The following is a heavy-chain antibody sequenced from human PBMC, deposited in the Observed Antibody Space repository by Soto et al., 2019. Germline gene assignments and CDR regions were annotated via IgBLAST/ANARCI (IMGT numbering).Heavy chain of an antibody. V-gene: IGHV4-59*01. D-gene: IGHD6-19*01. J-gene: IGHJ4*02. CDR3: ARDLAVAGTGYFDS. Sequence: PSETLSLTCTVSGGSISSYYWSWIRQPPGKGLEWIGYIYYSGSTNYNPSLKSRVTISVDTSKNQFSLKVSSVTAADTAVYYCARDLAVAGTGYFDSWGQGTPVTVSS. CDR2: IYYSGST. CDR1: GGSISSYY.